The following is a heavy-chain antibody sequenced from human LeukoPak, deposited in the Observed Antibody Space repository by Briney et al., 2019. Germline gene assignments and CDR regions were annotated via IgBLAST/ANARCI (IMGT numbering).Heavy chain of an antibody. V-gene: IGHV3-53*01. D-gene: IGHD3-22*01. CDR2: IYSGGST. CDR1: GFTVSSNY. Sequence: GGSLRLSCAASGFTVSSNYMSWVRQAPGKGLEWVSVIYSGGSTYYADSVKGRFTISRDNSKNTLYLQMNSLRAEDTAVYYCARDSLTGYDSSGPPRYWGQGTLVTVSS. J-gene: IGHJ4*02. CDR3: ARDSLTGYDSSGPPRY.